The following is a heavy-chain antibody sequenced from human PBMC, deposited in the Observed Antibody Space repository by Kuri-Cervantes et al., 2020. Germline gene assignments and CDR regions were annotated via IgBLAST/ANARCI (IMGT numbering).Heavy chain of an antibody. J-gene: IGHJ3*01. CDR1: GDSINYYY. V-gene: IGHV4-59*12. CDR2: IYNNGYT. Sequence: SETLSLTCTVSGDSINYYYWSWIRQPPGKGLEWIGYIYNNGYTNYNPSLKSRVTISVDKSKNQFSLRLNSVTAADTAVYYCARGFGEITSWGQGTMVTVSS. D-gene: IGHD3-10*01. CDR3: ARGFGEITS.